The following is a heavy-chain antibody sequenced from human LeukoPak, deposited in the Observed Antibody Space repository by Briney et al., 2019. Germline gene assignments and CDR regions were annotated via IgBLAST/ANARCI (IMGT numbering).Heavy chain of an antibody. Sequence: GGSLRLSCAASGFTFSSYAMHWVRQAPGKGLEWVAVISYDGSNKYYADSVKGRFTISRDNSKNTLYLQMNSLRAEDTAVYYCARDLGTNYFDYWGKGTLVTVSS. CDR3: ARDLGTNYFDY. D-gene: IGHD5-12*01. V-gene: IGHV3-30-3*01. CDR1: GFTFSSYA. CDR2: ISYDGSNK. J-gene: IGHJ4*02.